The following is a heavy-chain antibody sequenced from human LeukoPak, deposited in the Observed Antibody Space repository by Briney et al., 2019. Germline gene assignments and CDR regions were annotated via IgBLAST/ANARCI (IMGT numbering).Heavy chain of an antibody. D-gene: IGHD6-6*01. V-gene: IGHV4-39*07. Sequence: SETLSLTCTVSGGSISSSSYYWGWIRQPPGKGLEWIGSIYYSGSTYYNPSLKSRVTISVDTSKNHFSLDLTSVTAADTAVYYCARAMSIAARLQTIFDYWGQGTLVTVSS. CDR2: IYYSGST. J-gene: IGHJ4*02. CDR3: ARAMSIAARLQTIFDY. CDR1: GGSISSSSYY.